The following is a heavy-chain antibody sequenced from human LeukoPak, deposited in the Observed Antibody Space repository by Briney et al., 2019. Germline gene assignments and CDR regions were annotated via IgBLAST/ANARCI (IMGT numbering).Heavy chain of an antibody. CDR1: GGSFNRYS. CDR3: ARVLTAYYRIDY. CDR2: VNHGGST. D-gene: IGHD3-9*01. Sequence: PSETLSLTCAVYGGSFNRYSWTWIRQSPGKGPEWIGEVNHGGSTYYNPSLKSRVTISVDRSKNQFSLRLSFVTAADTAVYYCARVLTAYYRIDYWGQGTLVTVSS. V-gene: IGHV4-34*01. J-gene: IGHJ4*02.